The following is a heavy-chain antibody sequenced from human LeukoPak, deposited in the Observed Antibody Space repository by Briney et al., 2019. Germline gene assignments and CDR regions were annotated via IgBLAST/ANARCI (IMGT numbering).Heavy chain of an antibody. J-gene: IGHJ4*02. Sequence: GGSLRLSCAASGFTFSSYAMSWVRQAPGKGLEWVSVIYSGGSTYYADSVKGRFTISRDNSKNTLYLQMNSLRAEDTAVYYCARDRHDFWSGLYYFDYWGQGTLVTVSS. CDR1: GFTFSSYA. CDR2: IYSGGST. V-gene: IGHV3-66*01. D-gene: IGHD3-3*01. CDR3: ARDRHDFWSGLYYFDY.